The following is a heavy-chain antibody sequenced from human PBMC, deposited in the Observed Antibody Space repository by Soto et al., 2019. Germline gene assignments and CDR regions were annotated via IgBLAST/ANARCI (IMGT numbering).Heavy chain of an antibody. J-gene: IGHJ6*03. D-gene: IGHD3-10*01. V-gene: IGHV3-33*05. Sequence: PGGSLRLSCASSGVPFCSYGMNWDRKAPGKGLEWVAVVSYDGSNKYYADSVKGRFPISRDNSKNTLYLQMNSLRAEDTAVYYCAKGGVYYYYMDVWGKGTTVTVSS. CDR2: VSYDGSNK. CDR1: GVPFCSYG. CDR3: AKGGVYYYYMDV.